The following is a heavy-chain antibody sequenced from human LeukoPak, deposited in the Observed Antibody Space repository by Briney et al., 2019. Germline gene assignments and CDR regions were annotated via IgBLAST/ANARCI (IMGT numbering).Heavy chain of an antibody. CDR1: GGSISSSSYY. J-gene: IGHJ4*02. CDR2: IYYSGST. Sequence: SETLSLTCTVSGGSISSSSYYWGWIRQPPGKGLEWIGSIYYSGSTYYNPSLKSRVTISVDTSKNQFSLKLSSVTAADTAVYYCARTGGYSYGDSFDYWGQGTLVTVSS. CDR3: ARTGGYSYGDSFDY. V-gene: IGHV4-39*01. D-gene: IGHD5-18*01.